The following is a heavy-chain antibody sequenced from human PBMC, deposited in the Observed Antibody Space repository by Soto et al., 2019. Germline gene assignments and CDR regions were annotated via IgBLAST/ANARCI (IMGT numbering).Heavy chain of an antibody. V-gene: IGHV2-70*04. J-gene: IGHJ4*02. CDR1: GFSLSTIGMR. CDR3: ARTRGGYSYGYFEY. CDR2: IDWDDDK. Sequence: SGPTLVNPTQTLTLTCTFSGFSLSTIGMRVSWIRQPPGKALEWLALIDWDDDKFYSAPPKTRLTISKDTSKNQVVLTMTNMDPVDTATDDCARTRGGYSYGYFEYWGQGTMVTVSS. D-gene: IGHD5-18*01.